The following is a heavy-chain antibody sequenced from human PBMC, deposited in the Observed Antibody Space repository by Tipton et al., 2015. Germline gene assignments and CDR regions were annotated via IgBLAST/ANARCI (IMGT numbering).Heavy chain of an antibody. V-gene: IGHV4-34*01. D-gene: IGHD3-9*01. Sequence: TLSLTCAVYGGIFSGYHWSWIRQPPGKGLEWIGEINHSGGTNYNSSLKSRVTISVDLSKNQFSLRLSSVTAADTAVYYCVRSVWKYGILTGYSSWFDPWGQGTLVTASS. CDR2: INHSGGT. CDR3: VRSVWKYGILTGYSSWFDP. J-gene: IGHJ5*02. CDR1: GGIFSGYH.